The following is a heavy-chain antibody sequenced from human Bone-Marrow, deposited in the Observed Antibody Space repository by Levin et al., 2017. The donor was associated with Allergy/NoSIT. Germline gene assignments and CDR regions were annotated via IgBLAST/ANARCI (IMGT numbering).Heavy chain of an antibody. V-gene: IGHV1-69*13. CDR3: GRIHYYMDV. CDR1: GGTFSNYV. Sequence: SVKVSCKASGGTFSNYVFSWVRQAPGQGLEWMGGFVPSFAIANYAQNFQDRVTITADESTSTAYMELSSLRSEDTAIYYCGRIHYYMDVWGQGTTVTVSS. J-gene: IGHJ6*02. CDR2: FVPSFAIA.